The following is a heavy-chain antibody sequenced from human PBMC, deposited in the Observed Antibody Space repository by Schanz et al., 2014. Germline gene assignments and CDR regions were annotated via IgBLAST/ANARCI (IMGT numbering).Heavy chain of an antibody. CDR1: GYTFTSHG. CDR2: ISPYTGNT. CDR3: ARGRGFYDY. J-gene: IGHJ4*02. V-gene: IGHV1-18*01. Sequence: QVLQVQSGSELKKPGTSVKVSCKASGYTFTSHGISWVRQAPGQGLEWVGWISPYTGNTHYFDKMEGRVTMTTDTSTSTAYMELRSLTSEDTAVHYCARGRGFYDYWGQGTLVTVSS. D-gene: IGHD3-10*01.